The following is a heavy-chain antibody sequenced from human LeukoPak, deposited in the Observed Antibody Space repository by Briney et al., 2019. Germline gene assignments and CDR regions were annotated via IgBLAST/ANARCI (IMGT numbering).Heavy chain of an antibody. Sequence: SSVKVSCKASGGTFSTYAISWVRQAPGQGLEWMGGIIPIFGTANYAQKFQGRVTITADESTSTAYMQLSSLRSEDTAVYYCARDKSGSCYPRWVFDYWGQGTLVTVSS. CDR1: GGTFSTYA. J-gene: IGHJ4*02. D-gene: IGHD1-26*01. CDR2: IIPIFGTA. CDR3: ARDKSGSCYPRWVFDY. V-gene: IGHV1-69*01.